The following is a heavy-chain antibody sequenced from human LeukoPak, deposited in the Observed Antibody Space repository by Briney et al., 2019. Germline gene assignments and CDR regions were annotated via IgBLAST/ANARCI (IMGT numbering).Heavy chain of an antibody. J-gene: IGHJ4*02. CDR3: AKSWRLERNQYYFDY. Sequence: PGGSLRLSCAASGFTFSSYAMSWVRQAPGKGLEWVSAISGSGGSTYYADSVKGRFTISRDNSKDTLYLQMNSLRAEDTAVYYCAKSWRLERNQYYFDYWGQGTLVTVSS. CDR2: ISGSGGST. CDR1: GFTFSSYA. D-gene: IGHD1-1*01. V-gene: IGHV3-23*01.